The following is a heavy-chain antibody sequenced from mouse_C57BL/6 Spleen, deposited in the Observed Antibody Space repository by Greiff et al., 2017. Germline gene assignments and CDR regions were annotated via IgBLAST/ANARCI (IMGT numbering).Heavy chain of an antibody. J-gene: IGHJ1*03. CDR1: GYTFTSYW. CDR2: IDPSDSET. D-gene: IGHD2-2*01. V-gene: IGHV1-52*01. Sequence: VQLQQPGAELVRPGSSVKLSCKASGYTFTSYWMHWVKQRPIQGLEWIGNIDPSDSETHYNQKFKDKATLTVDKSSSTAYMQLSSLTSEDSAVYYCAREDDGYDVGYFDVWGTGTTVTVSS. CDR3: AREDDGYDVGYFDV.